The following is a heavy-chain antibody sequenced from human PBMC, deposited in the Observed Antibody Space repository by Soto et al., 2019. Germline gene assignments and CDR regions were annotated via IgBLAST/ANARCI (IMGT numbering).Heavy chain of an antibody. V-gene: IGHV3-9*01. J-gene: IGHJ1*01. CDR3: VKDESINWYSGHFRH. D-gene: IGHD6-13*01. Sequence: GGSLRLSCAASGFTFDDYAMHWVRQVPGKGLEWVSGINWNSGSIGYADSVKGRFAISRDNAKNSLHLQMNSLRAEDTAFYYCVKDESINWYSGHFRHWGQGXLVTVYS. CDR2: INWNSGSI. CDR1: GFTFDDYA.